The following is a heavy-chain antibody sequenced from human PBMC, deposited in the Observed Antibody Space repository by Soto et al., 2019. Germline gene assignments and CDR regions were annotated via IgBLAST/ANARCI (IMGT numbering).Heavy chain of an antibody. J-gene: IGHJ6*02. D-gene: IGHD6-6*01. Sequence: PGESLKISCKGSGYSFTSYWIGWVRQMPGKGLEWMGIIYPGDSDTRYSPSFQGQVTISADKSISTAYLQRSSLKASDTAMYYCARHVSGILARPPFGYYYGMDVRAQRTTVTGSS. V-gene: IGHV5-51*01. CDR2: IYPGDSDT. CDR1: GYSFTSYW. CDR3: ARHVSGILARPPFGYYYGMDV.